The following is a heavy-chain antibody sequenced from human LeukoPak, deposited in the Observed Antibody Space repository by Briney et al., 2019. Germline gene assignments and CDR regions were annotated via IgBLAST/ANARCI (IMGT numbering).Heavy chain of an antibody. V-gene: IGHV3-23*01. J-gene: IGHJ4*02. Sequence: GGSLRLSCAASGFTFSSYAMSRVRQAPGKGLEWVSVISGSGVSTYYADSLKGRFTISRANSKNTLYLQMNSLRAEDTALYYCTKSPFSGSYRFEDWGQGTLVTVSS. CDR3: TKSPFSGSYRFED. D-gene: IGHD1-26*01. CDR2: ISGSGVST. CDR1: GFTFSSYA.